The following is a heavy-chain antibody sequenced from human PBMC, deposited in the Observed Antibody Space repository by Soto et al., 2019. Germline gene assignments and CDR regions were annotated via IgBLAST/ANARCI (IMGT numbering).Heavy chain of an antibody. Sequence: EVQLVESGGGLVQPGRSLRLSCAASGFTFDDYAMHWVRQAPGKGLEWVSGISWNSDSIGYADSVKGRFTISRDNAKNSLYLQMNSLRAEDTALYYCAKGDAAGNDWYFDLWGRGTLVTVSS. J-gene: IGHJ2*01. CDR1: GFTFDDYA. CDR3: AKGDAAGNDWYFDL. CDR2: ISWNSDSI. V-gene: IGHV3-9*01. D-gene: IGHD6-13*01.